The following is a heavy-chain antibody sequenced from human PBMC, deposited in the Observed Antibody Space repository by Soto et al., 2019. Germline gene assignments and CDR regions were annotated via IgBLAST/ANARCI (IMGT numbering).Heavy chain of an antibody. V-gene: IGHV4-39*01. CDR1: GDSISRSSYY. CDR2: IFYSGTT. J-gene: IGHJ6*03. Sequence: SETLSLTCTVSGDSISRSSYYWDWIRQPPGKGLEWIGNIFYSGTTFYNPSLKSRVTISVDTSKNQFSLKLSSVTAADTAVYYCARQGRYYFDSGSYASEGPYYMDVWGKGTTVTLSS. CDR3: ARQGRYYFDSGSYASEGPYYMDV. D-gene: IGHD3-10*01.